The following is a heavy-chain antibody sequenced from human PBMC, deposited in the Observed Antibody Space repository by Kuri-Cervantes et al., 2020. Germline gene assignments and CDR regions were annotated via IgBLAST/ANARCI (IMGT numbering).Heavy chain of an antibody. D-gene: IGHD5-24*01. CDR3: ARDGYTQYYYYGMDV. J-gene: IGHJ6*02. CDR2: ISSSGSTI. Sequence: GESLKISCAASGFTSSDYYMSWIRQAPGKGLEWVSYISSSGSTIYYADSVKGRFTISRDNAKNSLYLQMNSLRAEDTAVYYCARDGYTQYYYYGMDVWGQGTTVTVSS. CDR1: GFTSSDYY. V-gene: IGHV3-11*01.